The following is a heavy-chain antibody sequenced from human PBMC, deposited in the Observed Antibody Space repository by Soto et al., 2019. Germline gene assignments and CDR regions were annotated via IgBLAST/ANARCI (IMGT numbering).Heavy chain of an antibody. V-gene: IGHV3-11*01. CDR3: ARDIGEYSGSAYYYYYYMDV. CDR2: ISSSGSTI. Sequence: GGSLRLSCAASGFTFSDYYMSWIRQAPGKGLEWVSYISSSGSTIYYADSVKGRFTISRDNAKNSLYLQMNSLRAEDTAVYYCARDIGEYSGSAYYYYYYMDVWGKGTTVTVSS. J-gene: IGHJ6*03. CDR1: GFTFSDYY. D-gene: IGHD1-26*01.